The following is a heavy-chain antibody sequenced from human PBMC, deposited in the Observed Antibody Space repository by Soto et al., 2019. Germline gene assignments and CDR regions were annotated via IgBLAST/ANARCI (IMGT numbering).Heavy chain of an antibody. J-gene: IGHJ3*02. V-gene: IGHV1-18*01. CDR3: ARRYYDFWSGYYSRPDAFDI. D-gene: IGHD3-3*01. CDR2: ISAYNGNT. CDR1: GYTFTSYG. Sequence: ASVKVSCKASGYTFTSYGISWVRQAPGQGLEWMGWISAYNGNTNYAQKLQGRVTMTTDTSTSTAYMELRRLRSDDTAVYYCARRYYDFWSGYYSRPDAFDIWGQGTMVTVSS.